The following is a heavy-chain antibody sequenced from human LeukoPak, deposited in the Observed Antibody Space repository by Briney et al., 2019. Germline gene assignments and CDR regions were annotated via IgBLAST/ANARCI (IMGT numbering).Heavy chain of an antibody. D-gene: IGHD6-13*01. CDR3: AKDWPWEAAGGTSPGDY. J-gene: IGHJ4*02. CDR2: ISSSSSYI. V-gene: IGHV3-21*01. Sequence: GGSLRLSCAASGFTFSSYSMNWVRQAPGKGLELVSSISSSSSYIYYADSVKGRFTISRDNAKNSLFLQMNRLRADDTAVYYCAKDWPWEAAGGTSPGDYWGQGSLVTVSS. CDR1: GFTFSSYS.